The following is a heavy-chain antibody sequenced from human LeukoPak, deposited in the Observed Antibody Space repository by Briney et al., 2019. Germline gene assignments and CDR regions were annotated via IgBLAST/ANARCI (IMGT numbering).Heavy chain of an antibody. D-gene: IGHD3-3*02. J-gene: IGHJ5*02. CDR2: IYTSGAT. CDR3: ARHQISWFDP. V-gene: IGHV4-4*07. Sequence: SETLSLTCTVSGDSMSSYSWSWIRQPAGTGLEWIGRIYTSGATNSNPSLKSRLSMSIDTSKNQFSLKLSSVTAADTAVYYCARHQISWFDPWGQGTLVTVSS. CDR1: GDSMSSYS.